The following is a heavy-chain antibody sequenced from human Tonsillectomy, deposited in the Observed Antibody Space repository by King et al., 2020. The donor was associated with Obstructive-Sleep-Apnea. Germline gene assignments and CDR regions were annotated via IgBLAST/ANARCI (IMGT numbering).Heavy chain of an antibody. D-gene: IGHD3-22*01. J-gene: IGHJ4*02. V-gene: IGHV3-33*01. CDR2: IWYDGSNK. CDR3: ARDRGDSSGYLDY. Sequence: VQLVESGGGVVQPGRSLRLSCAASGFTFSSYGMHWVRQAPGKGLEWVAVIWYDGSNKYYADSVKGRFTISRDNSKNTLYLQMNSLRAEDTAVYYCARDRGDSSGYLDYWGQGTLVTVSS. CDR1: GFTFSSYG.